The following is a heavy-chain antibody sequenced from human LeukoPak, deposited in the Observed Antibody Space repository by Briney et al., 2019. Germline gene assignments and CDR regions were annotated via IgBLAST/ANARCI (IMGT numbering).Heavy chain of an antibody. D-gene: IGHD3-10*01. CDR2: IYYSGST. CDR3: ARALSGGSGSYYFDY. V-gene: IGHV4-59*01. CDR1: GGSISSYY. Sequence: PSETLSLTCTVSGGSISSYYWSWIRQPPGKGLGWIGYIYYSGSTNYNPSLKSRVTISVDTSKNQFSLKLSSVTAADTAVYYCARALSGGSGSYYFDYWGQGTLVTVSS. J-gene: IGHJ4*02.